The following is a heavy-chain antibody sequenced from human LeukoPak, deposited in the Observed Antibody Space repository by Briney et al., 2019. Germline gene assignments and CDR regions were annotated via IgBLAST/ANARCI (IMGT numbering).Heavy chain of an antibody. CDR3: AVGYYDFWSGYHY. D-gene: IGHD3-3*01. J-gene: IGHJ4*02. Sequence: GGSLRLSCAASGFTFSSYGMHWVRQAPGKGLEWVAVISYDGNKKYYADSVKGRFTISRDNSKNTLYLQMNSLRAEDTAVYYCAVGYYDFWSGYHYWGQGTLVTVSS. V-gene: IGHV3-30*03. CDR2: ISYDGNKK. CDR1: GFTFSSYG.